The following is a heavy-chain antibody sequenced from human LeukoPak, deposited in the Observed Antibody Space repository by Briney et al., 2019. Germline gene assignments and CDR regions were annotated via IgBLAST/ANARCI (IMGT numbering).Heavy chain of an antibody. Sequence: PGGSLRLSCAASGFTVISNYMSWVRHAPGKGLEWVSRINNSGTDTYYEDSVKGRFTISRDNSKNTLFLPINSLSAEDTAVYYCAAAVRTGRAEHYWGQGTLVTVSS. J-gene: IGHJ4*02. CDR2: INNSGTDT. D-gene: IGHD6-25*01. V-gene: IGHV3-53*01. CDR1: GFTVISNY. CDR3: AAAVRTGRAEHY.